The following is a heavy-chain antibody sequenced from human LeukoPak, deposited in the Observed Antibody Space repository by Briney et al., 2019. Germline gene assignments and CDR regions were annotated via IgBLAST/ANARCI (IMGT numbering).Heavy chain of an antibody. J-gene: IGHJ5*02. CDR2: IYISGST. Sequence: PSETLSLTCTVSGGSISSYYWSWIRQPAGKGLEWIGRIYISGSTNYNPSLKSRVTMSVDTSKNQFSLKLSSVTAADTAVYYCARDDPNYDFWSGYPNWFDPWGQGTLVTVSS. CDR1: GGSISSYY. CDR3: ARDDPNYDFWSGYPNWFDP. D-gene: IGHD3-3*01. V-gene: IGHV4-4*07.